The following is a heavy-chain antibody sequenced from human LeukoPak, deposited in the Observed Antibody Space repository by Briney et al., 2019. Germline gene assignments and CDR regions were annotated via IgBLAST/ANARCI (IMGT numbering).Heavy chain of an antibody. J-gene: IGHJ4*01. CDR2: INGDESST. CDR1: AFTFSTYW. D-gene: IGHD1-26*01. V-gene: IGHV3-74*01. CDR3: ARGAKWAYYFDY. Sequence: PGGSLRLSCAASAFTFSTYWMHWVRQVPGKGLEWVSRINGDESSTNYADSVKGRFTISRDNAKDTLYLHLNSLTAEDTAVYYCARGAKWAYYFDYSGQGTLVTVSS.